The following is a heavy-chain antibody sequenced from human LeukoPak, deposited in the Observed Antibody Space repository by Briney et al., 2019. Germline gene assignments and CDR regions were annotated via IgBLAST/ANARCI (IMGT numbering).Heavy chain of an antibody. D-gene: IGHD3/OR15-3a*01. CDR1: GYTLTELS. CDR2: FDPEDGET. V-gene: IGHV1-24*01. J-gene: IGHJ4*02. CDR3: ATEDWTNLRKTRAYSYYFDY. Sequence: ASVKVSCKVSGYTLTELSMHWVQQAPGKGLEWMGGFDPEDGETIYAQKFQGRVTMTEDTSTDTAYMELSSLRSEDTAVYYCATEDWTNLRKTRAYSYYFDYWGQGTLVTVSS.